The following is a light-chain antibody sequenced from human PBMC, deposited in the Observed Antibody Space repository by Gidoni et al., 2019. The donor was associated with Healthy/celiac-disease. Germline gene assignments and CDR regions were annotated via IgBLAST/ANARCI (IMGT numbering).Light chain of an antibody. CDR2: WAS. V-gene: IGKV4-1*01. Sequence: IVVTQSPDSLAVFLGERAPINCKSSQSVLYSSNNKNYLAWYQQKPGQPPKLLIYWASTRESGVPDRFSGSGSGTDFTLTISSLQAEDVAVYYCQQYYSTPPLTFGGGTKVEIK. CDR1: QSVLYSSNNKNY. CDR3: QQYYSTPPLT. J-gene: IGKJ4*01.